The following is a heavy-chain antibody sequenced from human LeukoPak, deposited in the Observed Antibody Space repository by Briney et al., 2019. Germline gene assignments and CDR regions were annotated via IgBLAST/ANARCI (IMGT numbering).Heavy chain of an antibody. Sequence: GGSLRLSCSASGFTFSNYWMSWVRQAPGKGLEWVANIKQDESEKYYVDSVKGRFTISRDNAKSSLYLQMNSLRAEDTAVYYCARASDSSSSRYQAFEEWGQGTLVTVSS. CDR2: IKQDESEK. V-gene: IGHV3-7*01. CDR1: GFTFSNYW. CDR3: ARASDSSSSRYQAFEE. D-gene: IGHD2-2*01. J-gene: IGHJ4*02.